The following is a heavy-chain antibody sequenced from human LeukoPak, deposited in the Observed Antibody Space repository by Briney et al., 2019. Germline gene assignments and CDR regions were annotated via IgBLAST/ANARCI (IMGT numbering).Heavy chain of an antibody. CDR3: ARTGYSSGWYPAAYYYYMDV. D-gene: IGHD6-19*01. Sequence: SETLSLTCTVSGGSISSGTYYWSWIRQPAGKGLEWIGRIYTSGSTNYNPSLKSRVTISVDTSKNQFSLKLSSVTAADTAVYYCARTGYSSGWYPAAYYYYMDVWGKGTTVTVSS. V-gene: IGHV4-61*02. CDR2: IYTSGST. CDR1: GGSISSGTYY. J-gene: IGHJ6*03.